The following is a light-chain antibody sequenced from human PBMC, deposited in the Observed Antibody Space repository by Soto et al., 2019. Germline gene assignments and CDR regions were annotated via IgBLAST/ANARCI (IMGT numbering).Light chain of an antibody. Sequence: EIVVTQSPGTLSLSPGERATLSCRASQSVSCYLACYQQKPGQAPRLLIYDASSRATGIPDRFSGSGSGTGFTLTISRLEPEDFAVYYCKQSGSSPLTFGGGTKVEIK. CDR1: QSVSCY. J-gene: IGKJ4*01. CDR3: KQSGSSPLT. CDR2: DAS. V-gene: IGKV3-20*01.